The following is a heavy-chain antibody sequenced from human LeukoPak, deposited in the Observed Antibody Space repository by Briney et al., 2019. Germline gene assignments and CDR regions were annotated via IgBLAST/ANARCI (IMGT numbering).Heavy chain of an antibody. CDR2: ITPGSDSV. Sequence: PGGSLRLSCAASGFTFSVYYMSWIREAPGKGLEWVSYITPGSDSVYYADSVKGRFTISRDNAKNSVYLEMTSLRGEDTAVYYCARGHYGMDVWGQGTTVTVS. CDR3: ARGHYGMDV. J-gene: IGHJ6*02. CDR1: GFTFSVYY. V-gene: IGHV3-11*01.